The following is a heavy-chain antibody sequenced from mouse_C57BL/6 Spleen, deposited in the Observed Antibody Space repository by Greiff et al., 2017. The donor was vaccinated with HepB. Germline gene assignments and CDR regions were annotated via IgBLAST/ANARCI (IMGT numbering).Heavy chain of an antibody. Sequence: VQLKESGAELVRPGASVKLSCTASGFNIKDDYMHWVKQRPEQGLEWIGWIDPENGDTEYASKFQGKATITADTSSNTAYLQLSSLTSEDTAVYYCMVTTVDYWGQGTTLTVSS. J-gene: IGHJ2*01. CDR1: GFNIKDDY. CDR3: MVTTVDY. V-gene: IGHV14-4*01. D-gene: IGHD2-2*01. CDR2: IDPENGDT.